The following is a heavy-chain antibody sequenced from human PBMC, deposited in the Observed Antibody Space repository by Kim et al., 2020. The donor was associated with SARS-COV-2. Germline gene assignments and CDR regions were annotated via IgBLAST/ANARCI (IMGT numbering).Heavy chain of an antibody. D-gene: IGHD3-22*01. Sequence: SGPTLVNPTQTLTLTCTFSGFSLSTSGVGVGWIRQPPGKALEWLALIYWDDDKRYSPSLKSRLTITKDTSKNQVVLTMTNMDPVDTATYYCAHLLRNYYDSSGATFDYWGQGTLVTVSS. V-gene: IGHV2-5*02. CDR1: GFSLSTSGVG. CDR3: AHLLRNYYDSSGATFDY. CDR2: IYWDDDK. J-gene: IGHJ4*02.